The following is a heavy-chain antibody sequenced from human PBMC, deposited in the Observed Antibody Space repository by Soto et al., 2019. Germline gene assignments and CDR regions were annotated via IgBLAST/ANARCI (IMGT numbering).Heavy chain of an antibody. J-gene: IGHJ5*02. CDR1: GGSFSGYY. Sequence: SETLSLTCAVYGGSFSGYYWSWIRQPPGKGLEWIGEINHSGSTNYNPSLKSRVTISVDTSKNQFSLKLSSVTAADTAVYYCARAASPYFDLLSAFDPWGQGVLVTVSS. D-gene: IGHD3-9*01. CDR2: INHSGST. CDR3: ARAASPYFDLLSAFDP. V-gene: IGHV4-34*01.